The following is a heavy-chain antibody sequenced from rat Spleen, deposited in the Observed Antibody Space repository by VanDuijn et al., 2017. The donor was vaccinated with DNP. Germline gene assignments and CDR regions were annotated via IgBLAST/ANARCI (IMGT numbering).Heavy chain of an antibody. CDR2: INPSGDSS. Sequence: EVQLVESGGGLVQPGRSLKLSCAASGFTFSNYDMAWVRQAPPKGLEWVASINPSGDSSYYRASVKGRFTVSRDNAKSTLYLQMNSLRSEDMATYYCVRWNSGHFDYWGQGVMVTVSS. CDR3: VRWNSGHFDY. V-gene: IGHV5-25*01. J-gene: IGHJ2*01. CDR1: GFTFSNYD. D-gene: IGHD4-3*01.